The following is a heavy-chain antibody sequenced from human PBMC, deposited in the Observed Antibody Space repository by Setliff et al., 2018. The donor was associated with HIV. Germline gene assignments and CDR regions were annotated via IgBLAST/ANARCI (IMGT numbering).Heavy chain of an antibody. CDR2: INPNSGGT. D-gene: IGHD3-10*01. CDR1: GFTFTGYY. J-gene: IGHJ4*02. Sequence: ASVKVSCKASGFTFTGYYLHWVRQAPGQGLEWMGRINPNSGGTNYAQRFQGRGTMTRDTSISTAYMELSRLRSDDTAVYYCARVPLLWFGEFDYWGQGTLVTVSS. V-gene: IGHV1-2*06. CDR3: ARVPLLWFGEFDY.